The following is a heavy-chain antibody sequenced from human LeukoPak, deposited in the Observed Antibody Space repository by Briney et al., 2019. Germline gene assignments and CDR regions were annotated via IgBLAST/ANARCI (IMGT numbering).Heavy chain of an antibody. CDR2: IIPIFGTA. Sequence: SVKVSCKASGGTFSSYAISWVRQAPGQGLEWMGGIIPIFGTANSAQKFQGRVTITADESTSTAYMELSSLRSEDTAVYYCARGAGAVVDTAMVFDYWGQGTLVTVSS. V-gene: IGHV1-69*01. CDR3: ARGAGAVVDTAMVFDY. D-gene: IGHD5-18*01. J-gene: IGHJ4*02. CDR1: GGTFSSYA.